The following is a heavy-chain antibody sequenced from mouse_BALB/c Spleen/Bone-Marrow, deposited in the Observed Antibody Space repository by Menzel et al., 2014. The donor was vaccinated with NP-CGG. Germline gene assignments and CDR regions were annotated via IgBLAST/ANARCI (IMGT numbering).Heavy chain of an antibody. CDR1: GYLITSDYA. Sequence: VQLQQSGPGLVKAFQSLSLTCTVTGYLITSDYAWNWIRQFPGNKLEWMGYISYSANTNYNPSLKSRISITRDTSKNQFFLQLNSVTAEDTATYYCTRGTTAGFAYWGLGTLVTVSA. CDR3: TRGTTAGFAY. D-gene: IGHD1-2*01. V-gene: IGHV3-2*02. CDR2: ISYSANT. J-gene: IGHJ3*01.